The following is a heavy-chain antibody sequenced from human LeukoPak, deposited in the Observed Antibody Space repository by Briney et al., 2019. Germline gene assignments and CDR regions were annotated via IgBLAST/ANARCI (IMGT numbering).Heavy chain of an antibody. CDR2: ISSSSSYI. J-gene: IGHJ4*02. V-gene: IGHV3-21*01. CDR1: GFTFDTYA. Sequence: GGSLRLSCAASGFTFDTYAMNWVRQAPGKGLEWVSSISSSSSYIYYADSVKGRFTISRDNAKNSLYLQMNSLRAEDTAVYYCARAWWLLGGQGTLVTVSS. CDR3: ARAWWLL. D-gene: IGHD5-12*01.